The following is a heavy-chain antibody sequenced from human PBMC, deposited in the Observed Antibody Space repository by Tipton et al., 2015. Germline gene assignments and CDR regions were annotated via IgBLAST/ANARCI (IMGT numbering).Heavy chain of an antibody. J-gene: IGHJ4*02. D-gene: IGHD4-23*01. CDR1: SDSISKYY. V-gene: IGHV4-59*01. Sequence: TLSLTCSVSSDSISKYYWSWIRQPPGKELEWIGYIQYSGSTNYNPPLKSRVTISVDTSKTQFSLEMRSVTATDTAVYYCARARGRHGGLFDSWGQGTLVTVSS. CDR2: IQYSGST. CDR3: ARARGRHGGLFDS.